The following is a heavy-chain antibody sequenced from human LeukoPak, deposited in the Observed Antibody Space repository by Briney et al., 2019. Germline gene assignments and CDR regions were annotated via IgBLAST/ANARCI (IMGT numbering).Heavy chain of an antibody. CDR1: GFTFSSYS. J-gene: IGHJ3*02. Sequence: PGGSLRLSCAASGFTFSSYSMNWVRQAPGKGLEWVSSISSSSSYIYYADSVKGRFTISRDNAKNSLYLQMNSLRAEDTAVYYCAKHHITMIVVDPDAFDIWGQGTMVTVSS. CDR3: AKHHITMIVVDPDAFDI. D-gene: IGHD3-22*01. V-gene: IGHV3-21*04. CDR2: ISSSSSYI.